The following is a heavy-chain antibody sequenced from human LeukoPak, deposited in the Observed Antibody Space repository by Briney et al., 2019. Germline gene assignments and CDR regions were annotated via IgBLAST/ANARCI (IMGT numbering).Heavy chain of an antibody. CDR1: GFTFSSYG. J-gene: IGHJ4*02. Sequence: GGSLRLSCAASGFTFSSYGMHWVRQAPGKGLEWVGVIGYDGNNKYYADSVKGRFTISRDNAKNTLYLQMNSLRAEDTAVYYCARIGGGYYFDYWGQGTLVTVSS. D-gene: IGHD3-16*01. CDR2: IGYDGNNK. V-gene: IGHV3-33*08. CDR3: ARIGGGYYFDY.